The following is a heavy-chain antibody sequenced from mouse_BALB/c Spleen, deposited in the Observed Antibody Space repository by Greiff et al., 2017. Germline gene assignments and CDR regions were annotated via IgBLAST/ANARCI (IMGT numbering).Heavy chain of an antibody. CDR3: AREGITTGWFAY. Sequence: VMLVESGPGLVAPSQSLSITCTVSGFSLTSYGVHWVRQPPGKGLEWLGVIWAGGSTNYNSALMSRLSISKDNSKSQVFLKMNSLQTDDTAMYYCAREGITTGWFAYWGQGTLVTVSA. J-gene: IGHJ3*01. D-gene: IGHD2-4*01. V-gene: IGHV2-9*02. CDR1: GFSLTSYG. CDR2: IWAGGST.